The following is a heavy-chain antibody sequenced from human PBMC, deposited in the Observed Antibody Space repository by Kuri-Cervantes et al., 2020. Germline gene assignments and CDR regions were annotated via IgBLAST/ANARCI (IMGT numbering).Heavy chain of an antibody. D-gene: IGHD3-22*01. J-gene: IGHJ4*02. CDR1: GFTFSSYG. Sequence: ETLSLTCAASGFTFSSYGMHWVCQAPGKGLEWVSYISSSSSTIYYADSVKGRFTISRDNAKNSLYLQMNSLRAEDTALYYCAKGGDYGYDSSGYPVYYFDYWGQGTLVTVSS. V-gene: IGHV3-48*01. CDR3: AKGGDYGYDSSGYPVYYFDY. CDR2: ISSSSSTI.